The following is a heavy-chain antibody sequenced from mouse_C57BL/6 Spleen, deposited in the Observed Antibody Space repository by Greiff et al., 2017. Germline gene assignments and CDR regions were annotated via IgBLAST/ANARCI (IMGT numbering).Heavy chain of an antibody. CDR2: IYPGSGST. CDR1: GYTFTSYW. CDR3: AKDTTVYYYAMDY. V-gene: IGHV1-55*01. J-gene: IGHJ4*01. Sequence: VQLQQSGAELVKPGASVKMSCKASGYTFTSYWITWVKQRPGQGLEWIGDIYPGSGSTNYNEKFKSKATLTVDTSSSTAYMQLSSLTSEDSAVYYCAKDTTVYYYAMDYWGQGTSVTVSS. D-gene: IGHD1-1*01.